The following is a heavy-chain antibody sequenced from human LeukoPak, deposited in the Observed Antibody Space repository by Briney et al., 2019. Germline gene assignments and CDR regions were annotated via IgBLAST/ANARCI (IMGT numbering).Heavy chain of an antibody. V-gene: IGHV3-48*03. D-gene: IGHD4-23*01. CDR2: ISSSGSTI. Sequence: GGSLRLSCAASGFTFSSYEIHWVRQAPGKGLEWVSYISSSGSTIYDADSVKGRFTISRDNAKNSLYLQMNSLRAEDTAVYYCARDYGGSSPFYYWGQGTLVTVSS. CDR3: ARDYGGSSPFYY. J-gene: IGHJ4*02. CDR1: GFTFSSYE.